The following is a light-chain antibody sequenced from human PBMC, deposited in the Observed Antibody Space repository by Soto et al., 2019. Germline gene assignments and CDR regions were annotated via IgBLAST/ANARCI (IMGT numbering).Light chain of an antibody. CDR1: SSDVGGYDY. CDR2: EVT. Sequence: QSVLTQPPSASGSPGQSVTISCTGTSSDVGGYDYVSWYQQRPGKAPKLLIHEVTKRPSGVPDRFSGSKSGNTASLTVSGLQAEAEADYYCSSYAGRTLYVFGTGTKVTVL. CDR3: SSYAGRTLYV. V-gene: IGLV2-8*01. J-gene: IGLJ1*01.